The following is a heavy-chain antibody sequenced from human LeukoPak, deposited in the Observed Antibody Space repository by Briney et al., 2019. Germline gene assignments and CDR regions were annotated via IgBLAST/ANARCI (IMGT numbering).Heavy chain of an antibody. CDR1: GYSFTTYW. J-gene: IGHJ1*01. D-gene: IGHD3-22*01. V-gene: IGHV5-51*01. CDR2: INLGDSDS. Sequence: GESLKISSKGSGYSFTTYWIGWVRQMPRKGLEWMGIINLGDSDSRYSPSFQGQVTISADKSISTAYLQWSSLKASDTAMYYCARRFDTSGFFQNWGQGTLVTVSS. CDR3: ARRFDTSGFFQN.